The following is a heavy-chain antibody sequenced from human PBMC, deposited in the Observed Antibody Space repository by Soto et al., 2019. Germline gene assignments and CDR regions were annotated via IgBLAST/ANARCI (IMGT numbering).Heavy chain of an antibody. V-gene: IGHV3-30-3*01. J-gene: IGHJ4*02. D-gene: IGHD3-22*01. CDR3: ARDYYKYYDSSGYYRSPAY. Sequence: GGSLRLSCAACGFTISYYAMHWVRQAPGKGLEWVALISYDGSDKDYADSVKGRFTISRDNSRNTLFLQMNSLRAEDTAVYYCARDYYKYYDSSGYYRSPAYWGQGTLVTVSS. CDR1: GFTISYYA. CDR2: ISYDGSDK.